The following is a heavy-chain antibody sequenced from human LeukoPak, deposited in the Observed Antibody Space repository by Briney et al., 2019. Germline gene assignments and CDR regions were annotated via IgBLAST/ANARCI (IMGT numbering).Heavy chain of an antibody. CDR2: INPIFGTP. D-gene: IGHD2-2*01. V-gene: IGHV1-69*05. CDR1: GGTFSSYA. Sequence: SVKVSCKASGGTFSSYAISWVRQAPGQGLEWMGVINPIFGTPNYAQKFQARVTITTDESTSTVYMELSSLRSEDTAVYYCAREWTQTGDPAAFDYWGQGTLVTVSS. CDR3: AREWTQTGDPAAFDY. J-gene: IGHJ4*02.